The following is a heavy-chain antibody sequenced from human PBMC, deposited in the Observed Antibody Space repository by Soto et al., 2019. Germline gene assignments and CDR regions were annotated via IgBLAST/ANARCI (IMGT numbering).Heavy chain of an antibody. V-gene: IGHV1-18*01. D-gene: IGHD3-22*01. CDR3: VKDRDSNSWPSRDV. Sequence: QVHLVQSGAEVKKPGASVNVSCKTSGYTFTRNGISWVRQAPGQGLEWMGWISPKSGNIKYAQKFQGRVIMTTATSTSTAYMELRSLRSDDTAVYYCVKDRDSNSWPSRDVWGPGTTVTVSS. CDR2: ISPKSGNI. J-gene: IGHJ6*02. CDR1: GYTFTRNG.